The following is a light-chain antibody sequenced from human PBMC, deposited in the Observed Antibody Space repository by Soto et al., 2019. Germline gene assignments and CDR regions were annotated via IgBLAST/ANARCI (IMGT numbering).Light chain of an antibody. V-gene: IGKV3-20*01. Sequence: EIVLTQSPGTLSLSPGERATLSCRANQSISHYLAWYQQKPGQSPRLLIYGAASRAIGIPDRFNGSGSETTFTLTISRLQPEDCALYYCQQYNGSPFTFGPGTKVDIK. CDR1: QSISHY. CDR3: QQYNGSPFT. J-gene: IGKJ3*01. CDR2: GAA.